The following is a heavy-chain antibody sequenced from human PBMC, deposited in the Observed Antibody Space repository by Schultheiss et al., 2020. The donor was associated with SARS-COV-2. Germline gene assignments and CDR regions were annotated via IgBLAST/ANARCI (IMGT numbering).Heavy chain of an antibody. J-gene: IGHJ4*02. CDR2: INHSGST. D-gene: IGHD6-13*01. CDR1: GGSFSGYY. V-gene: IGHV4-34*01. Sequence: SETLSLTCAVCGGSFSGYYWSWIRQPPGKGLEWIGEINHSGSTNYNPSLKSRVTISVDTSKNQFSLKLSSVTAADTAVYYCAREGVYSSTPTVDWGQGTLVTVSS. CDR3: AREGVYSSTPTVD.